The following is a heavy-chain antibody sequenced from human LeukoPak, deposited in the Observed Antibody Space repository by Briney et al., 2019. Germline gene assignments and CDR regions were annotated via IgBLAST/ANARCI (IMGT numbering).Heavy chain of an antibody. D-gene: IGHD2-2*01. V-gene: IGHV4-38-2*01. J-gene: IGHJ3*02. Sequence: SETLSLTCAVSGYSISSGYYWGWIRQPPGKGLEWIGSIYHSGSTYYNPSLKSRVTISVDTSKNQFSLKLSSVTAADTAVYYCASPLGYCSSTSCSDAFDIWGQGTMVAVSS. CDR1: GYSISSGYY. CDR3: ASPLGYCSSTSCSDAFDI. CDR2: IYHSGST.